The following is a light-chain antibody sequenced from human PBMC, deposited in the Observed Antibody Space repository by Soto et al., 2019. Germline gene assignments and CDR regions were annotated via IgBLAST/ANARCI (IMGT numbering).Light chain of an antibody. CDR1: SSDVGTYNS. Sequence: QSALTQPSSVSGSPGQSITISCTGTSSDVGTYNSVSWYQQHSGKAPKLMIYDVNKGPSGVPDRVSGSRSGNTASLTISGLQTEDEADYYCCSYAGSYILFGGGTKVTVL. CDR2: DVN. V-gene: IGLV2-11*01. J-gene: IGLJ2*01. CDR3: CSYAGSYIL.